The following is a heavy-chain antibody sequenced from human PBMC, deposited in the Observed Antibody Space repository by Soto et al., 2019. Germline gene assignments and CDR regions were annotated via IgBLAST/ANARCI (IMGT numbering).Heavy chain of an antibody. J-gene: IGHJ5*02. Sequence: PSQTLSLTCAISGDSVSSNSAAWNWIRQSPSRGLEWLGRTYYRSKWYNDYAESVKSRIAINPDTSKNQFSLQLSYVTPEDTAVYYWARDDGPRTTRRFNPWGQGTLVTVSS. D-gene: IGHD1-1*01. CDR2: TYYRSKWYN. CDR1: GDSVSSNSAA. CDR3: ARDDGPRTTRRFNP. V-gene: IGHV6-1*01.